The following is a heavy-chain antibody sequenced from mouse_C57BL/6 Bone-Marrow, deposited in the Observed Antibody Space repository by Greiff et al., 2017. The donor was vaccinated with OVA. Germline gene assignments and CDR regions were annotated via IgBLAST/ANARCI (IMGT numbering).Heavy chain of an antibody. Sequence: QVQLKQSGAELARPGASVKLSCKASGYTFTSYGISWVKQRTGQGLEWIGEIYPRSGNTYYNEKFKGKATLTADKSSSTAYMELRSLTSEDSAVYFCARETTVVRDAMDYWGQGTSVTVSS. CDR1: GYTFTSYG. CDR3: ARETTVVRDAMDY. V-gene: IGHV1-81*01. J-gene: IGHJ4*01. D-gene: IGHD1-1*01. CDR2: IYPRSGNT.